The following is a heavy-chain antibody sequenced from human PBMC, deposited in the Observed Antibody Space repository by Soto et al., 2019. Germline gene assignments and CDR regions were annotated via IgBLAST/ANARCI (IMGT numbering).Heavy chain of an antibody. V-gene: IGHV4-4*07. CDR1: GCTISGYY. D-gene: IGHD3-3*01. CDR3: ARGQRFSDWFDP. J-gene: IGHJ5*02. Sequence: PSETLSLSCSVSGCTISGYYWTWIRQPAGKGLEWIGRIYSSGNTKYNPSLQSRVTMSLDTSNNQFSLRLTSVTAADTAVYYCARGQRFSDWFDPWGQGTLVPVSS. CDR2: IYSSGNT.